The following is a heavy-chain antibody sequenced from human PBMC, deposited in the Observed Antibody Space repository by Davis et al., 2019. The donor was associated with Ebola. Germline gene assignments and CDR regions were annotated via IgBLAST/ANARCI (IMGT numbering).Heavy chain of an antibody. D-gene: IGHD1-26*01. CDR1: GFTFSSYA. J-gene: IGHJ4*02. V-gene: IGHV3-23*01. CDR3: ARDSSWAFDY. Sequence: PGGSLRLSCAASGFTFSSYAVAWVRQSPEKGLEWVAGINGGGTSTYYGDSVKGRFTISRDNSKNTLSLQMNSLRDEDTAVYYCARDSSWAFDYWGQGILVTVSS. CDR2: INGGGTST.